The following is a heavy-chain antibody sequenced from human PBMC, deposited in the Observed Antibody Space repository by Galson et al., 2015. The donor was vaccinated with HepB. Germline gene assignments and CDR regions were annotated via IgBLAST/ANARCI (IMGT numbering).Heavy chain of an antibody. J-gene: IGHJ3*01. Sequence: QSGAEVKKPGASVKVSCKASGYTFTNYGISWVRQAPGQGLEWLGWVSAYNLNTKYAQNLQGRVTMTTDTSTSTAYMELRSLRSDDTAVYYCARDRYDFWSGYYLDVWGQGTMVTASS. V-gene: IGHV1-18*01. CDR3: ARDRYDFWSGYYLDV. CDR2: VSAYNLNT. D-gene: IGHD3-3*01. CDR1: GYTFTNYG.